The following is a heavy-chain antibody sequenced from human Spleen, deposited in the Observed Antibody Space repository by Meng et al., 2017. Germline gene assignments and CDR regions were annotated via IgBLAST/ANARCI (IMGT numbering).Heavy chain of an antibody. CDR3: ARGTPQSY. Sequence: GLMVQCGAEVTKPGSSVKVSCKASGGTFSSYAISWVRQAPGQGREWMGGIIPIFGTANYAQKFQGRVTITADKSTSTGYMELSSLRSEDTAVYYCARGTPQSYWGQGTLVTVSS. CDR1: GGTFSSYA. CDR2: IIPIFGTA. J-gene: IGHJ4*02. V-gene: IGHV1-69*06.